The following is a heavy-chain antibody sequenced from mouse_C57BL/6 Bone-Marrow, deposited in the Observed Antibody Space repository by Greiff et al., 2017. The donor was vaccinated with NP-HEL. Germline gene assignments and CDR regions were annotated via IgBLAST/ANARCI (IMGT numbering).Heavy chain of an antibody. D-gene: IGHD1-1*01. CDR3: TPYYYGSSQAWFAY. CDR1: GFNIKDDY. J-gene: IGHJ3*01. Sequence: VQLQQSGAELVRPGASVKLSCTASGFNIKDDYMHWVKQRPEQGLEWIGWIDPENGDTEYVSKFQGKATITADTSSNTAYLQLSSLTSQYTAVYYCTPYYYGSSQAWFAYWGQGTLVTVSA. V-gene: IGHV14-4*01. CDR2: IDPENGDT.